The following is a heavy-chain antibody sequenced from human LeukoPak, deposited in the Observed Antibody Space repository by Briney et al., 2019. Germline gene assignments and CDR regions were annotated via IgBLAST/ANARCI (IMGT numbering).Heavy chain of an antibody. D-gene: IGHD4-17*01. CDR1: GGSISSSSYY. CDR3: AGATVTTLKFDP. CDR2: IYYSGST. Sequence: SETLSLTCTVSGGSISSSSYYWGWIRQPPGKGLEWIGSIYYSGSTYYNPSLKSRVTISVDTSKNQFSLKLSSVTAADMAVYYCAGATVTTLKFDPWGQGTLVTVSS. J-gene: IGHJ5*02. V-gene: IGHV4-39*07.